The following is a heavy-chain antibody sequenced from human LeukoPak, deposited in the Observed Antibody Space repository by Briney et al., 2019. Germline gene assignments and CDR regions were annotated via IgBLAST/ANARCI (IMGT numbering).Heavy chain of an antibody. CDR1: GDSISSGGYY. J-gene: IGHJ4*02. CDR3: ASRVIVKGELDY. CDR2: IYYSGSA. Sequence: SEALSLTCTVSGDSISSGGYYWSWIRQHPGKGLEWIGYIYYSGSAYYNPSLKSRVTISVDTPKNQFSLKLSSVTAADTAVYYCASRVIVKGELDYWGQGTLVTVSS. V-gene: IGHV4-31*03. D-gene: IGHD2/OR15-2a*01.